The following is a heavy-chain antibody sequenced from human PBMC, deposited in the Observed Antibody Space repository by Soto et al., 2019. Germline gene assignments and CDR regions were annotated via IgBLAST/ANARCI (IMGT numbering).Heavy chain of an antibody. V-gene: IGHV3-13*01. D-gene: IGHD6-13*01. J-gene: IGHJ6*02. CDR1: GFTFSSYD. CDR3: AREAIAAAPMNHGGYYYYYGMDV. Sequence: PGGSLRLSCAASGFTFSSYDMHWVRQATGKGLEWVSAIGTAGDTYYPGSVKGRFTISRENAKNSLYLQMNSLRAGDTAVYYCAREAIAAAPMNHGGYYYYYGMDVWGQGTTVTVSS. CDR2: IGTAGDT.